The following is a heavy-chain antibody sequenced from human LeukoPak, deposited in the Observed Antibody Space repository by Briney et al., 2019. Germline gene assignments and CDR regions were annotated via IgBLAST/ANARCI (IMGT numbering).Heavy chain of an antibody. CDR1: GFTFSSYG. CDR2: IRYDGSNK. CDR3: ANYPSRFLDY. J-gene: IGHJ4*02. V-gene: IGHV3-30*02. Sequence: PGGSLRLSCAASGFTFSSYGMHWVRQAPGKGLEWVAFIRYDGSNKYYADSVKGRFTISRDNSKNTLYLQMNSLRAEDTAVYDCANYPSRFLDYWGQGTLVTVSS.